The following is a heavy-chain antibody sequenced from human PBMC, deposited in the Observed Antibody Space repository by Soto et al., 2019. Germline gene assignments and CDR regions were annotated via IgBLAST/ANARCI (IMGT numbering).Heavy chain of an antibody. CDR1: GGSISSGGYY. V-gene: IGHV4-31*03. CDR2: IYYSGST. D-gene: IGHD1-26*01. CDR3: ARAYESGSYYEDY. J-gene: IGHJ4*02. Sequence: QVQLQESGPGLVKPSQTLSLTCTVSGGSISSGGYYWSWIRQHPGKGLEWIGYIYYSGSTYYNPSLKSRVNISVDTSKNHFSVKLCSVTAGDTAVYYCARAYESGSYYEDYWGQGTLVTVSS.